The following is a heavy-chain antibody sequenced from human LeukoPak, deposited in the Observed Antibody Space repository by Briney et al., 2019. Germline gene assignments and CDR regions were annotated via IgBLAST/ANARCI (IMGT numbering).Heavy chain of an antibody. CDR1: GFTFSSYG. CDR3: AKEPAHYYDSSGYPPSDP. D-gene: IGHD3-22*01. CDR2: IRYDGSNK. V-gene: IGHV3-30*02. J-gene: IGHJ5*02. Sequence: GGSLRLSCAASGFTFSSYGMHWVRQAPGKGLEWVAFIRYDGSNKYYADSVKGRFTISRDNSKNTLYLQMNSLRAEDTAVYYCAKEPAHYYDSSGYPPSDPWGQGTLVTVSS.